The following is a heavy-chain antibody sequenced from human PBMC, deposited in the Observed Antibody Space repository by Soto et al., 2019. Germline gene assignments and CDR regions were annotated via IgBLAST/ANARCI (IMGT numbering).Heavy chain of an antibody. Sequence: GGSLRLSCAASGFTFSSYGMHWVRQAPGKRLEWVAVISYDGSNKYYADSVKGRFTISRDNSKNTLYLQMNSLRAEDTAVYYCAKDPSLLSTVTTFEGIIDYWGQGTLVTVSS. D-gene: IGHD4-17*01. CDR2: ISYDGSNK. V-gene: IGHV3-30*18. J-gene: IGHJ4*02. CDR1: GFTFSSYG. CDR3: AKDPSLLSTVTTFEGIIDY.